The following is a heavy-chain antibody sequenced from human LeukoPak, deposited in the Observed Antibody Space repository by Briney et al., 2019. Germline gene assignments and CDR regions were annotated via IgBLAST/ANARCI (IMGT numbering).Heavy chain of an antibody. J-gene: IGHJ6*03. CDR2: IYTSGST. V-gene: IGHV4-4*07. CDR1: GGSISSYY. CDR3: ARDGDYVLYYYYYMDV. D-gene: IGHD4-17*01. Sequence: PSETLSLTCTVSGGSISSYYWSWIRQPAGKGLEWIGRIYTSGSTNYNPSLKSRVTMSVGTSKNQFSLKLSSVTAADTAVYHCARDGDYVLYYYYYMDVWGKGTTVTVSS.